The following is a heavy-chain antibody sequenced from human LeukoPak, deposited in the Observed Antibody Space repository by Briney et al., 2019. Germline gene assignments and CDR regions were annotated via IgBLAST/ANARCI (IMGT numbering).Heavy chain of an antibody. CDR1: GYTFTGYY. CDR3: ARTGYCSSATCYAGGWYYYYAMDV. CDR2: INPSGGST. J-gene: IGHJ6*02. Sequence: ASVKVSCKASGYTFTGYYLHWVRQAPGQGLEWMGIINPSGGSTSYARKFQGRVTMTRDTSTSTVYMELSSLRSEDTAVYYCARTGYCSSATCYAGGWYYYYAMDVWGQGTTVTVSS. V-gene: IGHV1-46*01. D-gene: IGHD2-2*01.